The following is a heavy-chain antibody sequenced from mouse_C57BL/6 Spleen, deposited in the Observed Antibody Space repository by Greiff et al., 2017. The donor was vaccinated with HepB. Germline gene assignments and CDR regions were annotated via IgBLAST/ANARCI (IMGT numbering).Heavy chain of an antibody. CDR1: GYTFTSYW. CDR2: IDTSDSYT. D-gene: IGHD1-1*01. J-gene: IGHJ2*01. CDR3: ARKGLLGYYFDY. V-gene: IGHV1-69*01. Sequence: QVQLQQPGAELVMPGASVKLSCKASGYTFTSYWMHWVKQRPGQGLEWIGEIDTSDSYTNYNQKFKGKSTLTVDKSSSTAYMQLSSLTSDDSAVYYCARKGLLGYYFDYWGQGTTLTVSS.